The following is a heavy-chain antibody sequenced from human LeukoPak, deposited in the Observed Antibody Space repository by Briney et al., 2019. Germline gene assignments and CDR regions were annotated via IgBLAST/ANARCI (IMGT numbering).Heavy chain of an antibody. V-gene: IGHV3-30*18. CDR1: GFTFSSYG. CDR2: ISYDESDK. CDR3: AKDRVRDGYNWVDY. Sequence: GRSLRLSCAASGFTFSSYGMHWVRRAPGKGLEWVAVISYDESDKYYADSVKGRFTISRDNSKNTLYLRMNSLRTEDTAVCYCAKDRVRDGYNWVDYRGQGTLVTVSS. D-gene: IGHD5-24*01. J-gene: IGHJ4*02.